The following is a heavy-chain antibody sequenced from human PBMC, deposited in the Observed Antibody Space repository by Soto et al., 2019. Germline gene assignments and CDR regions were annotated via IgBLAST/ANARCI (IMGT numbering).Heavy chain of an antibody. Sequence: QVQLVESGGGVVQPGRSLRLSCAASGFTFSSYGMHWVRQAPGKGLEWVAVISYDGSKKYYADSVKGRFIISRDNSKNRLYLQMNSLRAEDTAVYYCATDFRSGVGYDSSGWGQGTLVTVSS. J-gene: IGHJ4*02. V-gene: IGHV3-30*03. CDR2: ISYDGSKK. CDR1: GFTFSSYG. CDR3: ATDFRSGVGYDSSG. D-gene: IGHD3-22*01.